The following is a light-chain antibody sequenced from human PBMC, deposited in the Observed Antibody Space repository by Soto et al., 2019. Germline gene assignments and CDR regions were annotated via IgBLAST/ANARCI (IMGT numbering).Light chain of an antibody. CDR3: ATWDASLDGMV. CDR2: RNN. V-gene: IGLV1-44*01. J-gene: IGLJ2*01. Sequence: QPVLTQPPSASGTPGQRVTISCSGSSSNIGSNTVNWYHQLPGTAPKLLIYRNNQRPSGVPDRVSGSKSGTSASLTISGLQSEDEADYYCATWDASLDGMVFGGGTQLTVL. CDR1: SSNIGSNT.